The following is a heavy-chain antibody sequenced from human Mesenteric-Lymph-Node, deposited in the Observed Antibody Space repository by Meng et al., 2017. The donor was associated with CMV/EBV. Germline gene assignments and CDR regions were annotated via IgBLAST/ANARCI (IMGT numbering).Heavy chain of an antibody. V-gene: IGHV1-2*06. D-gene: IGHD3-9*01. CDR3: ARDRDTDWYSPFDY. CDR2: INPKTGGR. J-gene: IGHJ4*02. CDR1: GYTFIDYY. Sequence: QVQLVQSGAEVKKPGASVRVSCKASGYTFIDYYINLVRQAPGQGLEWMGRINPKTGGRSYAQNFQGRVTMTRDTSINTAYMEVNRLNSDDTAMYYCARDRDTDWYSPFDYWGPGTLVTVSS.